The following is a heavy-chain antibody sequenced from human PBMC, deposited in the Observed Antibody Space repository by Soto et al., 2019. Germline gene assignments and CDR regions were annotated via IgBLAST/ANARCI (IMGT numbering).Heavy chain of an antibody. CDR3: ARVVRRSSSGNIAFDI. D-gene: IGHD6-6*01. Sequence: ASVKVSCKASGYTFTSYDINWVRQATGQGLEWMGWMNPNSGNTGYAQKFQGRVTMTRNTSISTAYMELSSLRSEDTAVYYCARVVRRSSSGNIAFDIWGQRTMLTVSS. J-gene: IGHJ3*02. CDR2: MNPNSGNT. V-gene: IGHV1-8*01. CDR1: GYTFTSYD.